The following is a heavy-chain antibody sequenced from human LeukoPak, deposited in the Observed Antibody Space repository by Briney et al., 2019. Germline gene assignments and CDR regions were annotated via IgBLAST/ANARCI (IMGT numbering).Heavy chain of an antibody. CDR2: ISANNGDT. V-gene: IGHV1-18*01. CDR3: ARESHITREDY. J-gene: IGHJ4*02. Sequence: GASVKASCKASGYTFTNYGITWMRQAPGQGLEWMGWISANNGDTDYPQKFQGRVTMTTDTYTTTAYMELRSLRSDDTATYYCARESHITREDYWGQGTLVTVSS. CDR1: GYTFTNYG. D-gene: IGHD1-14*01.